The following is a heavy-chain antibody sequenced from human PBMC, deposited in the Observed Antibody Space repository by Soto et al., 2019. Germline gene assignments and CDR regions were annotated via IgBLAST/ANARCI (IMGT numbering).Heavy chain of an antibody. V-gene: IGHV1-8*01. CDR3: AREGNLGRWIQPLDS. CDR2: MNPNSGIT. J-gene: IGHJ4*02. Sequence: ASVKVSCKASGYTFSSYDINWVRQATGQGLEWMGWMNPNSGITGYAQKFQGRATMSVDTSKNHFSLKLISVTTADTAVYFCAREGNLGRWIQPLDSWGQGTLVTVSS. CDR1: GYTFSSYD. D-gene: IGHD2-2*03.